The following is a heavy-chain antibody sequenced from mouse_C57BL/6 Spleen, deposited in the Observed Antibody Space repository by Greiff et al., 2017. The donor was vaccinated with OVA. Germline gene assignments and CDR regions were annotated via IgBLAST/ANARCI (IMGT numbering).Heavy chain of an antibody. CDR3: ARKVYDGYYGV. D-gene: IGHD2-3*01. J-gene: IGHJ1*03. Sequence: EVQLQQSGPELVKPGASVKISCKASGYTFTDYYMNWVKQSHGKSLEWIGDINPNNGGTSYNQKFKGKATLTVDKSSSTAYMELRSLTSEDSAVYYCARKVYDGYYGVWGTGTTVTVSS. V-gene: IGHV1-26*01. CDR2: INPNNGGT. CDR1: GYTFTDYY.